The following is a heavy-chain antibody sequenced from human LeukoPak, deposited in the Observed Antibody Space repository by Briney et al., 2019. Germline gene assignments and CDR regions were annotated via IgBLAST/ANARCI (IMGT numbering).Heavy chain of an antibody. CDR3: ARERAVGATMAGAFDI. CDR1: GYTFTSYY. CDR2: INPSGGST. Sequence: GASVKVSCKASGYTFTSYYMHWVRQAPGQALEWMGIINPSGGSTSYAQKFQGRVTMTRDTSMSTVYMELSSLRSEDTAVYYCARERAVGATMAGAFDIWGQGTMVTVSS. D-gene: IGHD1-26*01. V-gene: IGHV1-46*01. J-gene: IGHJ3*02.